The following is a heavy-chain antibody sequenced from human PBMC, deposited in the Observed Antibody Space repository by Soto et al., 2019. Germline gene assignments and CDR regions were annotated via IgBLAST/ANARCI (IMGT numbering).Heavy chain of an antibody. J-gene: IGHJ6*02. CDR2: INPYNGNT. D-gene: IGHD2-2*01. CDR3: ARTYCSSTSCFPHYYGMDV. CDR1: GFTFTNYG. V-gene: IGHV1-18*04. Sequence: QAQLVQSGAEVRRPGASVKVSCKASGFTFTNYGISWVRQAPGQGLEWMGWINPYNGNTVYAQNLQGRVTMTTDTSTSTAYVELTSLRSDDTALYYCARTYCSSTSCFPHYYGMDVWGQGTTVTVSS.